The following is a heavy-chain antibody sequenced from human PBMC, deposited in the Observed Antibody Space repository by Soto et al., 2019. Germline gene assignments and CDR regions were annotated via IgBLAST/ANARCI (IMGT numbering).Heavy chain of an antibody. CDR3: ARGGVPAAMSY. D-gene: IGHD2-2*01. J-gene: IGHJ4*02. CDR1: GFTFSSFW. CDR2: INSDGSNT. V-gene: IGHV3-74*01. Sequence: EVQLVESGGGLVQPGGSLRLSCAASGFTFSSFWMHWVRQAPGEGLVWVSRINSDGSNTNYADSVKGRFTISRDNAKNTRYLKMNSLRAEDTAVYYCARGGVPAAMSYWGQGTLVTVSS.